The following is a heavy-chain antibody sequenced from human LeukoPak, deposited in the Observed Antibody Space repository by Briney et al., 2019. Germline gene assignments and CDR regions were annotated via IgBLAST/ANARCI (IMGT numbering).Heavy chain of an antibody. CDR1: GFTFSSYG. CDR2: ISYDGSNK. CDR3: AKDGDYDYVWGSYSPQYYFHY. V-gene: IGHV3-30*18. Sequence: GGSLRLSCAASGFTFSSYGMHWVRQAPGKGLEWVAVISYDGSNKYYADSVKGRFTISRDNSKNTLYLQMNSLRAEDTAVYYCAKDGDYDYVWGSYSPQYYFHYWGQGTLVTVSS. D-gene: IGHD3-16*01. J-gene: IGHJ4*02.